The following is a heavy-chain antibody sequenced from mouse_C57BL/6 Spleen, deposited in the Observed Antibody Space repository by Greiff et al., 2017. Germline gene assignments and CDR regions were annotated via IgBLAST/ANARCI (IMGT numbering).Heavy chain of an antibody. Sequence: DVQLVESGGGLVKPGGSLTLSCAASGFTFSDYGMHWVRQAPEKGLEWVAYISSGSSTIYYADTVKGRFTISRDNAKNTLFLQMTSLRSEDTAMYYCARVEGRYDLFAYWGQGTLVTVSA. CDR3: ARVEGRYDLFAY. CDR2: ISSGSSTI. V-gene: IGHV5-17*01. CDR1: GFTFSDYG. D-gene: IGHD2-3*01. J-gene: IGHJ3*01.